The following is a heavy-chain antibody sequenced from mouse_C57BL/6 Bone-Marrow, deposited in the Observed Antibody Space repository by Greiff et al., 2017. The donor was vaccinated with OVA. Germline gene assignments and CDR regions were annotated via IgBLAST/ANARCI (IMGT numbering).Heavy chain of an antibody. CDR1: GFTFSSYA. D-gene: IGHD2-1*01. CDR3: TRGHYGNSPWFAY. J-gene: IGHJ3*01. Sequence: EVNVVESGAGLVKPGGSLKLSCAASGFTFSSYAMSWVRQTPEKRLEWVAYISSGGDYIYYADTVKGRFTISRDNARNTLYLQMSSLKSEDTAMYYCTRGHYGNSPWFAYWGQGTLVTVSA. CDR2: ISSGGDYI. V-gene: IGHV5-9-1*02.